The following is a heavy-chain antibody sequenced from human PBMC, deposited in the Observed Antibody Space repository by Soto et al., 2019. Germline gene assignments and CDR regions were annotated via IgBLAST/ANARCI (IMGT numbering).Heavy chain of an antibody. Sequence: XXASGFTFSSYGMHWVRQAPGKGLEWVAVIWYDGSNKYYAESVKGRFTISRDNSKNTLYLQMNSLRAEDTAVYYCAKDRHRSGSPHPFDYWGQGTLVTVSS. V-gene: IGHV3-33*06. CDR3: AKDRHRSGSPHPFDY. CDR1: GFTFSSYG. CDR2: IWYDGSNK. J-gene: IGHJ4*02. D-gene: IGHD3-22*01.